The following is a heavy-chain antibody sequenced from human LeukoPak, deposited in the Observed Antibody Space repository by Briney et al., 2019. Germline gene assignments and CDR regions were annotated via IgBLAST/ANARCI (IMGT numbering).Heavy chain of an antibody. V-gene: IGHV1-8*01. CDR2: MNPNSGNT. J-gene: IGHJ4*02. Sequence: APVKVSCTASGYTFTSYDIDWVRQATGQGLEWMGWMNPNSGNTGYAQKFQGRVTMTRNPSISTAYMELSSLRSEDTAVYYCARVSSPPLGSGSYYDFDYWGQGTLVTVSS. CDR1: GYTFTSYD. CDR3: ARVSSPPLGSGSYYDFDY. D-gene: IGHD3-10*01.